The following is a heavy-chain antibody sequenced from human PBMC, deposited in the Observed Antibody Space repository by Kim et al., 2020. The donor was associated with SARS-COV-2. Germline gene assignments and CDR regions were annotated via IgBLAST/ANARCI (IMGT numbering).Heavy chain of an antibody. CDR1: GYTFTSYA. J-gene: IGHJ4*02. Sequence: ASVKVSCKASGYTFTSYAMHWVRQAPGQRLEWMGWINAGNGNTKYSQKFQGRVTITRDTSASTAYMELSSLRSEDTAVYYCARVLNYYDSSGTFDYWGQGTLVTVSS. D-gene: IGHD3-22*01. CDR2: INAGNGNT. CDR3: ARVLNYYDSSGTFDY. V-gene: IGHV1-3*01.